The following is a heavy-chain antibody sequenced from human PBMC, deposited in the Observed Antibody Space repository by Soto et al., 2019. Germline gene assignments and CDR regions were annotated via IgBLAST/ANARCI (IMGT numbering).Heavy chain of an antibody. CDR1: GFTFSSYA. CDR3: ARSRESDHIVATSYYYYGMDV. CDR2: ISGSGGST. V-gene: IGHV3-23*01. D-gene: IGHD5-12*01. Sequence: EVQLLESGGGLVQPGGSLRLSCAASGFTFSSYAMSWVRQAPGKGLEWVSAISGSGGSTYYADSVKGRFTISRDNSKNTLYLQMNSLRAEDTAVYYCARSRESDHIVATSYYYYGMDVWGQGTTVTVSS. J-gene: IGHJ6*02.